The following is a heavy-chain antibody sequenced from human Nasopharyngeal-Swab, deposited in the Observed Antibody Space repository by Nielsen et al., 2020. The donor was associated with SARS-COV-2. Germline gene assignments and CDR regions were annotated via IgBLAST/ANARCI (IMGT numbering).Heavy chain of an antibody. D-gene: IGHD3-22*01. CDR2: IKQDGSEK. CDR3: ARSLYYYYDSSGYSL. Sequence: GESLKISCAASGFTFSSYWMSWVRQAPGKGLEWVANIKQDGSEKYYVDSVKGRLTISRDNAKNSLYLQMNSLRAEDTAVYYCARSLYYYYDSSGYSLWGQGTLVTVSS. CDR1: GFTFSSYW. V-gene: IGHV3-7*01. J-gene: IGHJ4*02.